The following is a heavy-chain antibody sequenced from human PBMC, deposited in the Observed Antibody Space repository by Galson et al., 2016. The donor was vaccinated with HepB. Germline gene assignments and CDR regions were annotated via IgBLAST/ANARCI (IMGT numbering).Heavy chain of an antibody. J-gene: IGHJ5*02. V-gene: IGHV3-33*01. D-gene: IGHD3-3*01. CDR3: ARGSSFYHYWSPSRPYWFDP. CDR1: GFTFSNYG. Sequence: SLRLSCAASGFTFSNYGIHWVRQAPGQGLEWVVVIWYDGITKYYSDSVKGRFTVSRDNSKTTVYLQMNSLRAEDTAVYYCARGSSFYHYWSPSRPYWFDPWGQGTLVTVSS. CDR2: IWYDGITK.